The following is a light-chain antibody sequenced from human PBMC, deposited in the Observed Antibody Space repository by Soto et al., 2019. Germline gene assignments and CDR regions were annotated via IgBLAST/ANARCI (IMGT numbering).Light chain of an antibody. V-gene: IGLV1-40*01. J-gene: IGLJ2*01. CDR1: TSNIGARYD. CDR2: GNN. CDR3: QSYDSSLGVV. Sequence: QAVVTQPPSVSGAPGQWVTISCTGSTSNIGARYDVHWYQQLPGTAPKLLIYGNNNRPSGVPDRFSGSKSGSSASLAITGRQADDEADYYCQSYDSSLGVVFGGGTKVTVL.